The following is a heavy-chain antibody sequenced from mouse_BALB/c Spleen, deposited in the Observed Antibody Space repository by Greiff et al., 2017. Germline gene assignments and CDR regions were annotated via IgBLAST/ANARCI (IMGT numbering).Heavy chain of an antibody. V-gene: IGHV5-6-3*01. CDR2: INSNGGST. J-gene: IGHJ1*01. D-gene: IGHD2-1*01. Sequence: EVQRVESGGGLVQPGGSLKLSCAASGFTFSSCGMSWVRQTPDKRLELVATINSNGGSTYYPDSVKGRFTISRDNAKNTLYLQMSSLKSEDTAMYYCARGGVNWYFDVWGAGTTVTVSS. CDR3: ARGGVNWYFDV. CDR1: GFTFSSCG.